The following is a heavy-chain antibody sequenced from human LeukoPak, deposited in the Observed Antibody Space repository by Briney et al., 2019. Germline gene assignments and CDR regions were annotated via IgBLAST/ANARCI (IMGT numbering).Heavy chain of an antibody. CDR3: ARHLRWRTSFSPFDY. V-gene: IGHV4-34*01. CDR1: GGSFSGYY. D-gene: IGHD3/OR15-3a*01. CDR2: INHSENT. J-gene: IGHJ4*02. Sequence: SETLSLTCAVYGGSFSGYYWSWIRQPLGKGLEWIGEINHSENTDYNPSLKSRVTISVDTSKNQLSLKLSSVTAADTAVYYCARHLRWRTSFSPFDYWGQGTLVTVSS.